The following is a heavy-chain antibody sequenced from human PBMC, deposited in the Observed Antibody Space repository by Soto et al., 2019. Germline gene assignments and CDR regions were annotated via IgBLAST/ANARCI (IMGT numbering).Heavy chain of an antibody. CDR2: INHSGST. Sequence: SETLSLTCAVYGGSFSGYYWSWVRQPPGKGLEWIGEINHSGSTNYNPSLKSRVTISVDTSKNQFSLKLSSVTAADTAVYYCARGSGYSYAYRYFDYWGQGTLVTVSS. D-gene: IGHD5-18*01. J-gene: IGHJ4*02. CDR3: ARGSGYSYAYRYFDY. V-gene: IGHV4-34*01. CDR1: GGSFSGYY.